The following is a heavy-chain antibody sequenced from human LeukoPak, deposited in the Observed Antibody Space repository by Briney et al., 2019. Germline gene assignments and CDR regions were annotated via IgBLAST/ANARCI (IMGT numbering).Heavy chain of an antibody. CDR3: ATDRPHPRNEPTNFDY. D-gene: IGHD1-1*01. V-gene: IGHV3-23*01. Sequence: QAGRSLRLSCAASGFTISNFAMSWVRQAPGKGLEWVSAVSGSGHNTYYADSVKGRFTISRDNSKNTLYLQMNSLRAEDTAVYYCATDRPHPRNEPTNFDYWGQGTLVTVSS. J-gene: IGHJ4*02. CDR1: GFTISNFA. CDR2: VSGSGHNT.